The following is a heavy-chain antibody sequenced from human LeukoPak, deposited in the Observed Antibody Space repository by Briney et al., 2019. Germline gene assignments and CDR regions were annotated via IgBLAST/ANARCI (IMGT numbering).Heavy chain of an antibody. D-gene: IGHD5-18*01. Sequence: GGSLRLSCAASGFIFSSYGIHWVRQPPGKGLEWVAVISYDGSNKYYSDSVKGRFTISRDNSKNTLYLQMNSLRAEDTAVYYCAKGLQGWGIQLWSNFDYWGQGTLVTVSS. J-gene: IGHJ4*02. V-gene: IGHV3-30*18. CDR1: GFIFSSYG. CDR3: AKGLQGWGIQLWSNFDY. CDR2: ISYDGSNK.